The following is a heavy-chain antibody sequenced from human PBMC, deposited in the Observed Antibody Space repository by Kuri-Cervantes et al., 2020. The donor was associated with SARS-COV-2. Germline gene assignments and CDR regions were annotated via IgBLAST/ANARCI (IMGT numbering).Heavy chain of an antibody. CDR1: GFTFSSYA. D-gene: IGHD4-17*01. J-gene: IGHJ4*02. Sequence: GESLKISCAASGFTFSSYARHWVRQAPGKGLEYVSAISSNGGSTYYANSVKGRFTISRDNSKNTLYLQMNSLRAEDTAVYYCARDRGDSGDYGGFFDYWGQGTLVTVSS. CDR2: ISSNGGST. V-gene: IGHV3-64*01. CDR3: ARDRGDSGDYGGFFDY.